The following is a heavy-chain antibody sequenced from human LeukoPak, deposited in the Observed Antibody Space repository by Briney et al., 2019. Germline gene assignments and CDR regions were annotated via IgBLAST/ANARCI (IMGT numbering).Heavy chain of an antibody. V-gene: IGHV4-39*01. CDR2: IYYSGST. Sequence: SETLSLTCIVSGGSISSSRFYWAWIRQPPGKGLEWIGTIYYSGSTYYNRSLKSRVTISADTSKNQFSLSLSSVTAADTGVYYCARHVASDLRIVVVTSDWYFDLWGRGTLVTVSS. J-gene: IGHJ2*01. CDR3: ARHVASDLRIVVVTSDWYFDL. CDR1: GGSISSSRFY. D-gene: IGHD2-21*02.